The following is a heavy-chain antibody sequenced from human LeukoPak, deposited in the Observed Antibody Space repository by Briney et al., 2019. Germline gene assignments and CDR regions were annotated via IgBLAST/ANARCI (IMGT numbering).Heavy chain of an antibody. CDR1: GFTFSSYW. CDR3: ARVGSYGGITFDY. Sequence: GGSLRLSXAASGFTFSSYWMSWVRQAPGKGLEWGANIKQDGSEKYYVDPVKGRFTISRDNAKNSLYLQMNSLRAEDTAVYYCARVGSYGGITFDYWGQGTLVTVSS. V-gene: IGHV3-7*01. CDR2: IKQDGSEK. J-gene: IGHJ4*02. D-gene: IGHD4-23*01.